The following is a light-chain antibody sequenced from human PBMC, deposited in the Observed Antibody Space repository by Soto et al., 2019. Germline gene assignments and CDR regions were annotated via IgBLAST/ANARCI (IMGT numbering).Light chain of an antibody. V-gene: IGKV1-9*01. J-gene: IGKJ2*01. Sequence: DIQLTQSPSFLSASVEDRVTISCRASYDISSSLAWYQHEPGKPPKLLLYDSSTLQTGVPSRFTGSGSGRKFTLTISGLQFGDFATYFCQQLSHYPYTFGQGTKLEI. CDR1: YDISSS. CDR2: DSS. CDR3: QQLSHYPYT.